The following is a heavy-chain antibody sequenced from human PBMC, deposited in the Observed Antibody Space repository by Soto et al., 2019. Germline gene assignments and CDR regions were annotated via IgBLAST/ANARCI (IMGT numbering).Heavy chain of an antibody. CDR3: AREVKEYCSGGSCYFGNWFDP. CDR2: IGSSSSYI. D-gene: IGHD2-15*01. Sequence: EVQLVESGGGLVKPGGSLRLSCAASGFTFSSYSMNWVRQAPGKGLEWVSSIGSSSSYIYYADSVKGRFTISRDNAKNSLYLQMNSLRAEDTAVYYCAREVKEYCSGGSCYFGNWFDPWGQGTLVTVSS. CDR1: GFTFSSYS. J-gene: IGHJ5*02. V-gene: IGHV3-21*01.